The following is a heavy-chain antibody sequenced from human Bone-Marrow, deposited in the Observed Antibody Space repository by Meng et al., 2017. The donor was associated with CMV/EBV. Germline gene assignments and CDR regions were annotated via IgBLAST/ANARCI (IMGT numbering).Heavy chain of an antibody. V-gene: IGHV4-59*01. J-gene: IGHJ6*02. CDR2: IYYSGST. CDR3: ARGGGYCSSTSCYYFNYYYYYGMDV. D-gene: IGHD2-2*01. Sequence: SETLSLTCTVSGGSISSYYWSWIRQPPGKGLEWIGYIYYSGSTNYNPSLKSRVTISVDTSKNQFSLKLSSVTAADTAVYYCARGGGYCSSTSCYYFNYYYYYGMDVWGQGTTVTVSS. CDR1: GGSISSYY.